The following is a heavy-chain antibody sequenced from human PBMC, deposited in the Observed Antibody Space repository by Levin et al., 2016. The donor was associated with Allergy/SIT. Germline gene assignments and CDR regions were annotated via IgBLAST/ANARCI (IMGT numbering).Heavy chain of an antibody. D-gene: IGHD5-18*01. Sequence: GSLRLSCTVSGGSVSSGDYYWSWIRQPPGKGLEWIGYIYFTGRPNYNPSLKNRVTISIDTFRNQFFLHLSSVTAADTAVYYCSAADFAAMVRFDYWGQGALVSVSA. CDR3: SAADFAAMVRFDY. CDR2: IYFTGRP. J-gene: IGHJ4*02. V-gene: IGHV4-61*08. CDR1: GGSVSSGDYY.